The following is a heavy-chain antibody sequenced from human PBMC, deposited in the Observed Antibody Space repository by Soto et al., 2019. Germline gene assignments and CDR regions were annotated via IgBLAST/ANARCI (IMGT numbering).Heavy chain of an antibody. CDR1: GGTFSSYA. CDR3: AREGGRYYYDSSGYRNWFDP. Sequence: SVKVSCKASGGTFSSYAISWVRQAPGQGLEWMGGIIPIFGTANYAQKFQGRVTITADESTSTAYMELSSLRSEDTAVYYCAREGGRYYYDSSGYRNWFDPWGQGTLVTVSS. V-gene: IGHV1-69*13. D-gene: IGHD3-22*01. CDR2: IIPIFGTA. J-gene: IGHJ5*02.